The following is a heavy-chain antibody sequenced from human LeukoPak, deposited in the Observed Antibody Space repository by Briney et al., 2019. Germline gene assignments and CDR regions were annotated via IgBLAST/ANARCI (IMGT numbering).Heavy chain of an antibody. CDR3: ARVPPLYCSSTSCFPEAPMDV. D-gene: IGHD2-2*01. J-gene: IGHJ6*02. V-gene: IGHV3-13*01. Sequence: GGSLRLSCAASGFTFSSYDMHWVRQATGKGLEWVSAIGTAGDTYYPGSVKGRFTISRENAKNSLYLQMNSLRAGDTAVYYCARVPPLYCSSTSCFPEAPMDVWGQGTTVTVSS. CDR1: GFTFSSYD. CDR2: IGTAGDT.